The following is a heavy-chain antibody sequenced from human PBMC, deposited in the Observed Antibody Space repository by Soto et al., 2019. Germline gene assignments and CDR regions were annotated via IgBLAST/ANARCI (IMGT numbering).Heavy chain of an antibody. Sequence: SQTLSLTCAITGDSVSRNSAGWSWVRQSPSRGLEWLGRTYYRSKWYYEYAVSVRGRITINPDTSKNQYSLRLNSVTTEDTAVYFCARGEQYSGRIFDYWGQGTLVTVSS. CDR3: ARGEQYSGRIFDY. D-gene: IGHD1-26*01. V-gene: IGHV6-1*01. CDR1: GDSVSRNSAG. J-gene: IGHJ4*01. CDR2: TYYRSKWYY.